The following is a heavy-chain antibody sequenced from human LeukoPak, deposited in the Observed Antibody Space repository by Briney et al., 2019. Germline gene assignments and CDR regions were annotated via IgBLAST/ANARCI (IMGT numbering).Heavy chain of an antibody. CDR2: VIPILSIS. CDR1: GGTFSSYA. CDR3: ARDSGFDP. V-gene: IGHV1-69*04. Sequence: ASVKVSCKASGGTFSSYAITWIRQAPGQGLEWMGRVIPILSISTYAQMFQDRVTITADKSTSTAYMELSSLRSEDTAVYYCARDSGFDPWGQGTLVTVSS. J-gene: IGHJ5*02.